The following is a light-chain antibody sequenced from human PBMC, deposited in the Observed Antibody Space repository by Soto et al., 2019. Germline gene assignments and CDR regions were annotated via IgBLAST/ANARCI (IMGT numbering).Light chain of an antibody. CDR3: HSYDSSLSASV. CDR2: GTT. Sequence: QSVLTQPPSASGTPGQRVTISCSGSSSNIGSNTVNWYQHLPGTAPKLLIYGTTNRPSGVPDRFSGSKSGISASLAITGLQAEDEADYYCHSYDSSLSASVFGAGTKVTVL. J-gene: IGLJ1*01. CDR1: SSNIGSNT. V-gene: IGLV1-40*01.